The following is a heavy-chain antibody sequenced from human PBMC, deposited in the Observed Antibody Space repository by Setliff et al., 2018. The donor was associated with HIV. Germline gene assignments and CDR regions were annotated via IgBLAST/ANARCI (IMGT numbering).Heavy chain of an antibody. CDR3: AKHLSPGSGWYSKARGMDV. J-gene: IGHJ6*02. D-gene: IGHD6-19*01. V-gene: IGHV5-51*01. Sequence: ESLQISCKDSGYTFSNYCIAWVRQMPGKGLEWMGIIYPGNSDTTYSPSFQGQVTISADKSISTAYLQWSSLKASDTAMYYCAKHLSPGSGWYSKARGMDVWGQGTTVTVSS. CDR1: GYTFSNYC. CDR2: IYPGNSDT.